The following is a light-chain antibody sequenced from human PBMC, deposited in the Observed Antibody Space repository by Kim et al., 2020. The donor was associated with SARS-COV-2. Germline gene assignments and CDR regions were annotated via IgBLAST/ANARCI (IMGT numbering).Light chain of an antibody. CDR1: RRDIGGFEY. J-gene: IGLJ6*01. CDR3: SSRTSSSTLV. V-gene: IGLV2-14*03. CDR2: AVS. Sequence: QSLTISCTGTRRDIGGFEYVSWYQQHPGKAPKVLIFAVSHRPSGVSPRFSASKSGNTASLTISGLQADDEAVYYCSSRTSSSTLVFGGGTKVTVL.